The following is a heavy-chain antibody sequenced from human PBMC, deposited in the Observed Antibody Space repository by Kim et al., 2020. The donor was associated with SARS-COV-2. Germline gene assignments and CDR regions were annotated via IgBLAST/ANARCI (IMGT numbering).Heavy chain of an antibody. Sequence: YADSVKGRFTISRDNAKNSLYLQMNSLRAEDTAVYYCARDLLVPAAIHDYWGQGTLVTVSS. D-gene: IGHD2-2*01. J-gene: IGHJ4*02. V-gene: IGHV3-21*01. CDR3: ARDLLVPAAIHDY.